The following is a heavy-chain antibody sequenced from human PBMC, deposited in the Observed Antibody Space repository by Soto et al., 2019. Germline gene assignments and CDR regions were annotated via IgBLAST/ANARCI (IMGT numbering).Heavy chain of an antibody. V-gene: IGHV1-69*13. Sequence: SVKVSCKASGGTFSSYAISWVRQAPGQGLEWMGGIIPIFGTANYAQKFQGRVTITADESTSTAYMELSSLRSEDTAVYYCATQDVDTVMVGPTYYYYGMDVWGQGTTVTVSS. CDR1: GGTFSSYA. D-gene: IGHD5-18*01. CDR2: IIPIFGTA. CDR3: ATQDVDTVMVGPTYYYYGMDV. J-gene: IGHJ6*02.